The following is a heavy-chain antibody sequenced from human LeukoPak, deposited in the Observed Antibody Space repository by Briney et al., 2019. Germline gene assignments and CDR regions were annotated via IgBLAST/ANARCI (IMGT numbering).Heavy chain of an antibody. D-gene: IGHD1-26*01. Sequence: GGSLRLSCAVSGFTFSSYWMTWVRQAPGKGLEWVANIKQDGSEKYYVDSVKGRFTISRDNAKNSLYLQMNSLRAEDTALYYCAKDRYSGSPSSFDAFDIWGQGTMVTVSS. CDR1: GFTFSSYW. J-gene: IGHJ3*02. CDR2: IKQDGSEK. V-gene: IGHV3-7*03. CDR3: AKDRYSGSPSSFDAFDI.